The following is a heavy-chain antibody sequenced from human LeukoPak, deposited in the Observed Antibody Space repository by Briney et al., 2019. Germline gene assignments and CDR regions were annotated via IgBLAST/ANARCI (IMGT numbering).Heavy chain of an antibody. CDR1: GVTVSSNY. V-gene: IGHV3-53*01. J-gene: IGHJ4*02. CDR3: ARLWYSYGYADY. D-gene: IGHD5-18*01. CDR2: IYSGGST. Sequence: GGSLRLSCAASGVTVSSNYMSWVRQAPGEGLEWVSVIYSGGSTYYADSVMGRCTISRDNSKNTLYLQMNSLRAEDTAVYYCARLWYSYGYADYWGQGTLVTVSS.